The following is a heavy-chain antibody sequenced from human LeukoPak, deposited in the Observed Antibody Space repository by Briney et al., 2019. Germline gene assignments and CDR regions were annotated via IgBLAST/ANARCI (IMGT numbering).Heavy chain of an antibody. Sequence: ASVKVSCKASGYTFTSYDINWVRQATGQGLEWMGWTNPNSGNTGYAQKFQGRVTITRNTSISTAYMELSSLRSEDTAVYYCARGRIPGTTGLSSYYMDVWGKGTTVTVFS. CDR1: GYTFTSYD. CDR2: TNPNSGNT. V-gene: IGHV1-8*03. J-gene: IGHJ6*03. D-gene: IGHD1-7*01. CDR3: ARGRIPGTTGLSSYYMDV.